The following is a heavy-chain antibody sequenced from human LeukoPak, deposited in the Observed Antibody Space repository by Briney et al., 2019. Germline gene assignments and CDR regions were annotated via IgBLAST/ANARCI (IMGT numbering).Heavy chain of an antibody. V-gene: IGHV3-30*18. Sequence: GRSLRLSCAASGFTFSSYGMHWVRQAPGKGLEWVAVISYDGSNKYYADSVKGRFTISRDNSKNTLYLQMNSLRAEDTAVYYCAKGGAYCSSTSCHRFDYWGQGTLVTVSS. J-gene: IGHJ4*02. CDR1: GFTFSSYG. CDR2: ISYDGSNK. D-gene: IGHD2-2*01. CDR3: AKGGAYCSSTSCHRFDY.